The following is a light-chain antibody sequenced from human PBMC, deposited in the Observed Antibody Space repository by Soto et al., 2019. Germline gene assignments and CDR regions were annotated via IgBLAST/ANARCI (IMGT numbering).Light chain of an antibody. CDR1: QSISSY. Sequence: DIPMTQSPSSLSASVGDRITITCRASQSISSYLNWYQQKPGKAPKVLIYAASSLQSGVPSRFSGSGSGTDFTLTISSLQPEDFATYYCQQSHSAPWTFGQGTRVDIK. V-gene: IGKV1-39*01. J-gene: IGKJ1*01. CDR3: QQSHSAPWT. CDR2: AAS.